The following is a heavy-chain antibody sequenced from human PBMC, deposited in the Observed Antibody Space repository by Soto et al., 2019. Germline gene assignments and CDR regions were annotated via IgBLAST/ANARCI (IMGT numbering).Heavy chain of an antibody. V-gene: IGHV1-18*01. D-gene: IGHD6-13*01. Sequence: ASVKVSCKASGYTFTSYGISWVRQAPGQGLEWMGWISAYNGNTNYAQKLQGRVTMTTDTSTSTAYMELRSLRSDDTALFYFARDGQVSAAAGTYYGMDVWGQGTTVTVSS. CDR1: GYTFTSYG. J-gene: IGHJ6*02. CDR2: ISAYNGNT. CDR3: ARDGQVSAAAGTYYGMDV.